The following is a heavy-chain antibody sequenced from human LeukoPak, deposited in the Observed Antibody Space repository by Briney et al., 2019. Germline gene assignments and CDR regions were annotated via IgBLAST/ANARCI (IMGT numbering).Heavy chain of an antibody. J-gene: IGHJ3*01. V-gene: IGHV4-34*01. Sequence: SETLSLTCAVYGGSFSGYYWSWIRQPPGKGLEWIGEINHSGSTNYNPSLSSRVTISLDTSKNQFSLRLSSVTAADTAVYYCARHRTIVTGTGAFDLWGQGTVVTVSS. D-gene: IGHD4/OR15-4a*01. CDR3: ARHRTIVTGTGAFDL. CDR1: GGSFSGYY. CDR2: INHSGST.